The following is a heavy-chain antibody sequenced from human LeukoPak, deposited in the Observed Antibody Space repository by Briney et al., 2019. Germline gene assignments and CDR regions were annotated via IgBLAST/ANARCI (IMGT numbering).Heavy chain of an antibody. CDR1: GFTFSSYS. V-gene: IGHV3-48*02. CDR3: ASSGSYRFDY. Sequence: PGGSLRLSCAASGFTFSSYSMNWVRQAPGKGLEWVSHITASGTAMFYADSVKGRFTISRDNAKNSLYSQTNSLRDEDTAVYYCASSGSYRFDYWGQGTLVTVSS. J-gene: IGHJ4*02. CDR2: ITASGTAM. D-gene: IGHD1-26*01.